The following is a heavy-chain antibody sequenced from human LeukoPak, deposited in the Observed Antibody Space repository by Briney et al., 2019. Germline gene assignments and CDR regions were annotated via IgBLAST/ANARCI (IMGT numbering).Heavy chain of an antibody. Sequence: GGSLRLSCAASGFTFSSYWMHWVRQAPGKGLVWVSRINSDGSSTSYADSVKGRFTISRDNAKNTLYLQMNSLRAEDTALYYCAKDTGTAMVYYFDYWGQGTLVTVSS. J-gene: IGHJ4*02. V-gene: IGHV3-74*01. CDR1: GFTFSSYW. CDR2: INSDGSST. CDR3: AKDTGTAMVYYFDY. D-gene: IGHD5-18*01.